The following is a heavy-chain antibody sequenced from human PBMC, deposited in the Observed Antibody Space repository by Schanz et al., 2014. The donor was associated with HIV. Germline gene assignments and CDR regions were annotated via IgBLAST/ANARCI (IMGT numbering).Heavy chain of an antibody. D-gene: IGHD1-26*01. CDR1: GFSFDTFG. CDR3: ARDLNVGRHFAH. J-gene: IGHJ4*02. V-gene: IGHV3-33*08. CDR2: IWYDGSNT. Sequence: QVQLVESGGGVVQPGRSLRLSCAGSGFSFDTFGIHWVRQAPGKGLEWVAVIWYDGSNTYYGDSVAGRFSISRDNSKNTLYLQLGSLRTEDTAVYYCARDLNVGRHFAHWGQGTLVTVSS.